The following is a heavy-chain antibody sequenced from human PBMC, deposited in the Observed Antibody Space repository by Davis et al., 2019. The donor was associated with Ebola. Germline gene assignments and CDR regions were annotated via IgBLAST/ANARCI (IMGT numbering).Heavy chain of an antibody. J-gene: IGHJ4*02. Sequence: PGGSLRLSCAASGFTFSRYWMHWVRQAPGKGLVWVSRLNGEGTSTSYADSVKGRLSISRDNAKNSLYLQMNSLRAEDTAVYYCARGFQYYYGSGSSKTLDYWGQGTLVTVSS. CDR3: ARGFQYYYGSGSSKTLDY. CDR2: LNGEGTST. CDR1: GFTFSRYW. V-gene: IGHV3-74*01. D-gene: IGHD3-10*01.